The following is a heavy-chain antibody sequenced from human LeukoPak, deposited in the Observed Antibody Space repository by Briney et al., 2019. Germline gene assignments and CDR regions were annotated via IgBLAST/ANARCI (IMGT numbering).Heavy chain of an antibody. J-gene: IGHJ1*01. CDR2: IVVGSGNT. CDR3: AADSVGAPKFEYFQH. V-gene: IGHV1-58*02. Sequence: SVKVSCKASGFTFTSSAMQWVRQARGQRLEWIGWIVVGSGNTNYAQKFQERVTITRDMSTSTAYMELSSLRSEDTAVYYCAADSVGAPKFEYFQHWGQGTLVTVSS. D-gene: IGHD1-26*01. CDR1: GFTFTSSA.